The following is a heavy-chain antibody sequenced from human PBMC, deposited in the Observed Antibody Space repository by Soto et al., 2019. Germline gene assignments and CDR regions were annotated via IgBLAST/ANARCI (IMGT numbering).Heavy chain of an antibody. D-gene: IGHD3-9*01. CDR1: GGSVRSGSHY. V-gene: IGHV4-61*01. J-gene: IGHJ5*02. Sequence: SETLSLTCTVSGGSVRSGSHYWSGIRQPPGKGLEWIGHIYYSGSTNYNPTLKSRVTISVDTSKNQFSLKLSSVTAADTAVYYCARYFDWLYWFYPWGQGTLVTVSS. CDR3: ARYFDWLYWFYP. CDR2: IYYSGST.